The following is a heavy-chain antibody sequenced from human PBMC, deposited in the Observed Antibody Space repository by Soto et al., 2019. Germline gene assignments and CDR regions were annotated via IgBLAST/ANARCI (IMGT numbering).Heavy chain of an antibody. D-gene: IGHD2-21*02. Sequence: EASVKVSCKASGGTFSSYTLSWVRQAPGQGLEWMGGIIPIFGTANYAQKFQGRVTITADESTSTAYMELSSLRSEDTAVYYCASSTFSVTAGGYYYGMDVWGQGTTVTVSS. CDR2: IIPIFGTA. V-gene: IGHV1-69*13. CDR1: GGTFSSYT. CDR3: ASSTFSVTAGGYYYGMDV. J-gene: IGHJ6*02.